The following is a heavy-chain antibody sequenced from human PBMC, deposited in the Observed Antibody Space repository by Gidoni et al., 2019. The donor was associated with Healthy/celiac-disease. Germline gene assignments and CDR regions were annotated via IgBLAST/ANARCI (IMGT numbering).Heavy chain of an antibody. CDR3: ARDRCSGGSCYHDY. V-gene: IGHV3-53*01. CDR1: GFTVSSNY. J-gene: IGHJ4*02. Sequence: EVQLVESGGGLIQPGGSLRLSCAASGFTVSSNYMSWVRQAPGKGREWVSVIYSGGSTYYADSVKGRFTISRDNSKNTLYLQMNSLRAEDTAVYYCARDRCSGGSCYHDYWGQGTLVTVSS. CDR2: IYSGGST. D-gene: IGHD2-15*01.